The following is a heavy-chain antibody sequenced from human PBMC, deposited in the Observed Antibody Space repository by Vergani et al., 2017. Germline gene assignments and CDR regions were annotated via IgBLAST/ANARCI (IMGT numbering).Heavy chain of an antibody. CDR2: ISWNGGSI. CDR1: GFTFNSYS. V-gene: IGHV3-9*01. J-gene: IGHJ3*02. CDR3: AKDRGTLGVVSVGYALDI. D-gene: IGHD3-3*01. Sequence: EVQLVESGGGLVQPGGSLRLSCAASGFTFNSYSMHWVRPAPGKGLVWVSGISWNGGSIGYADTVKGRFTISGDNAKNSRYLQMNSLRAEYTALYYCAKDRGTLGVVSVGYALDIWGQGTMVTVSS.